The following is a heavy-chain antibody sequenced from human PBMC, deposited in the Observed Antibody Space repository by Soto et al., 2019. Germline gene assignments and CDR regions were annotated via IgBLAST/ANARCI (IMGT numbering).Heavy chain of an antibody. J-gene: IGHJ4*02. CDR2: IIPIFGTG. Sequence: QVQLEQSGTEVKKPGSSVKVSCKASGGTFSTSTFTWVRQAPGQGLEWMGRIIPIFGTGDYAPKFQGRVLITAEKSTSTFYMELRGLKAEDTAVFFCVRDAPIGSVFSGYDAIDSWGQGTLVTVSS. V-gene: IGHV1-69*08. D-gene: IGHD5-12*01. CDR1: GGTFSTST. CDR3: VRDAPIGSVFSGYDAIDS.